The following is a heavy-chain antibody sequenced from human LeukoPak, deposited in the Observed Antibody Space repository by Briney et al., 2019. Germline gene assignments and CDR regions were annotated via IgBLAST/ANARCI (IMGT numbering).Heavy chain of an antibody. V-gene: IGHV3-53*01. CDR2: IYSGGST. CDR1: GFALRSYT. Sequence: GGSLRLSCAASGFALRSYTVTWVRQAPGKGLEWVSVIYSGGSTYYADSVKGRFTISRDNSKNTLYLQMNSLRAEDTAVYYCAREMENSNYGWFDPWGQGTLVTVSS. D-gene: IGHD4-11*01. J-gene: IGHJ5*02. CDR3: AREMENSNYGWFDP.